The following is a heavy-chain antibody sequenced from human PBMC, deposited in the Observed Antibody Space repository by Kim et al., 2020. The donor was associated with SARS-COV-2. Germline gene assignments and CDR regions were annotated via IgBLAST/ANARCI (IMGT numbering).Heavy chain of an antibody. D-gene: IGHD2-2*01. V-gene: IGHV1-2*06. CDR2: INPNSGCT. CDR3: ASPLGYCSSTSCYPFDY. Sequence: ASVKVSCKASGYTFTGYYMHWVRQAPGQGLEWMGRINPNSGCTNYAQKFQGRVTMTRDTSISTAYMELSRLRSDDTAVYYCASPLGYCSSTSCYPFDYWGQGTLVTVSS. J-gene: IGHJ4*02. CDR1: GYTFTGYY.